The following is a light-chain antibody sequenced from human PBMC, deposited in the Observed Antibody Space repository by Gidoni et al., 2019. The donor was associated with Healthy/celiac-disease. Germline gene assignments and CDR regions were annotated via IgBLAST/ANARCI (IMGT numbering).Light chain of an antibody. V-gene: IGLV1-47*01. Sequence: QSVLTQPPSASGTPGQSVTISCSGSSSNIGSNYVYWYQQIPGTAPKLLIYRNNQRPSGVPDRFSGSKSGTSASLAISGLRSEDEADYYCAAWDDSLSGVVFGGGTKLTVL. CDR1: SSNIGSNY. J-gene: IGLJ2*01. CDR2: RNN. CDR3: AAWDDSLSGVV.